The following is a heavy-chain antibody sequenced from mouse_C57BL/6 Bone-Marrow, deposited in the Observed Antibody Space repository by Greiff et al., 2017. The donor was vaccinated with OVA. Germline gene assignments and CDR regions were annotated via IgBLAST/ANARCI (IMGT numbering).Heavy chain of an antibody. Sequence: VQLQQSGAELVRPGASVKLSCTASGFNIKDDYMHWVKQRPEQGLEWIGWIDPENGDTEYASKFQGKATITADTSSNTAYLQLSSLTSEDTAVYYCTKIHYDYDEGSYYFDYWGQGTTLTVSS. J-gene: IGHJ2*01. CDR3: TKIHYDYDEGSYYFDY. V-gene: IGHV14-4*01. D-gene: IGHD2-4*01. CDR1: GFNIKDDY. CDR2: IDPENGDT.